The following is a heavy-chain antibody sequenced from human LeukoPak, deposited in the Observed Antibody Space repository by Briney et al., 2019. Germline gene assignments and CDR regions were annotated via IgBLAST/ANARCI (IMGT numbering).Heavy chain of an antibody. CDR3: ARGSVVVAPFDY. CDR2: INHSGST. V-gene: IGHV4-34*01. D-gene: IGHD2-15*01. J-gene: IGHJ4*02. Sequence: SETLSLTCSVSGGSISSLYWSWIRQPPGKGLEWIGEINHSGSTNYNTSLKSRVTISVDTSNNQFSLKLSSVTAADTAVYYCARGSVVVAPFDYWGQGTLVTVSS. CDR1: GGSISSLY.